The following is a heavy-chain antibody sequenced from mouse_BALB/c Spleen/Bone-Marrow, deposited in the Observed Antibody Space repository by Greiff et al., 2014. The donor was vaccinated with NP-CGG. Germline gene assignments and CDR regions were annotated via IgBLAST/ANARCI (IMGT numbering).Heavy chain of an antibody. D-gene: IGHD2-2*01. J-gene: IGHJ2*01. CDR2: ISCYNGAT. CDR3: ARSGGAYGYDGGCYFDY. V-gene: IGHV1S34*01. CDR1: GYSFTGYY. Sequence: LVKTGASVKISCKASGYSFTGYYMHWVKQSHGKSLEWIGYISCYNGATSYNQKLKGKATFTVDTSSSTAYMQFNSLTSEDSAVYYCARSGGAYGYDGGCYFDYWGQGTTLTVSS.